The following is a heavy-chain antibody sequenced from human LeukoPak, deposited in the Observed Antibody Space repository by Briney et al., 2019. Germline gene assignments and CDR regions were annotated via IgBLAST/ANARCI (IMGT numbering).Heavy chain of an antibody. J-gene: IGHJ6*03. CDR2: INEDGSST. CDR1: GYTFSTYW. CDR3: ARVPVRSYYYYYMDV. V-gene: IGHV3-74*01. D-gene: IGHD3-10*01. Sequence: GGSLRLSCAASGYTFSTYWMHWVRQGPGKGLVWVSRINEDGSSTSYAESVRGRFTISRDNAKNSLYLQMNSLRAEDTAVYYCARVPVRSYYYYYMDVWGKGTTVTVSS.